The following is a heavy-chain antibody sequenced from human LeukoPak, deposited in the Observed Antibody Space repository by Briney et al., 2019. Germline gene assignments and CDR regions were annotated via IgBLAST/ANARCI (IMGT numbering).Heavy chain of an antibody. D-gene: IGHD3-3*01. Sequence: SETLSLTCAVYGGSFSGYYWSWIRRPPGKGLEWIGEINHSGSTNYNPSLKSRVTISVDTSKNQFSLKLSSVTAADTAVYYCARGRYDFWSGYRLFDYWGQGTLVTVSS. V-gene: IGHV4-34*01. J-gene: IGHJ4*02. CDR2: INHSGST. CDR1: GGSFSGYY. CDR3: ARGRYDFWSGYRLFDY.